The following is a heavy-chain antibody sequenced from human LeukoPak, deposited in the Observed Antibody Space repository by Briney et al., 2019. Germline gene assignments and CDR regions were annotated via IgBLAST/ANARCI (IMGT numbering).Heavy chain of an antibody. V-gene: IGHV1-2*02. D-gene: IGHD3-10*01. J-gene: IGHJ5*02. CDR1: GYTFTGYY. CDR3: ARGGGAWFGEFGWFDP. Sequence: RASVKVSCKASGYTFTGYYMHWVRQAPGQGLEWMGWINPNSGGTNYAQKFQGRVTMTRDTSISTAYMELSRLRSDDTAVYYCARGGGAWFGEFGWFDPWGQGTLVTVSS. CDR2: INPNSGGT.